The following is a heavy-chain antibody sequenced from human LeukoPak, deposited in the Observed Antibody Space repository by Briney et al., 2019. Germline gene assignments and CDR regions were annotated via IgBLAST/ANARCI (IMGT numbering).Heavy chain of an antibody. J-gene: IGHJ4*02. CDR1: GFTFSSYG. Sequence: GGSLRLSCAASGFTFSSYGMHWVRQAPGKGLEWVAVISYDGSNKYYADSVKGRFTISRDNSKNTLYLQMNSLRAEDTAVYYCATRTFKVTRTRQSDYWGQGTLVTVSS. V-gene: IGHV3-30*03. D-gene: IGHD2-21*02. CDR2: ISYDGSNK. CDR3: ATRTFKVTRTRQSDY.